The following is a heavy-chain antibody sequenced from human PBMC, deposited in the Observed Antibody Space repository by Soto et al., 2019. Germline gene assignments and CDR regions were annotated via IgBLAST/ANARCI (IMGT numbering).Heavy chain of an antibody. Sequence: QVQLQESGPGLVKPSGTLSLICIVSGDSVTFGHHYWSWIRQPPGKELEWIGHIFFTGATNYSPSLKRRVTMSVDSSKSQFSLNLTSVTAADSAISYSARARSDSAGSRLGRRLDVWGQGTTVTVSS. V-gene: IGHV4-61*01. CDR2: IFFTGAT. D-gene: IGHD3-10*01. J-gene: IGHJ6*02. CDR3: ARARSDSAGSRLGRRLDV. CDR1: GDSVTFGHHY.